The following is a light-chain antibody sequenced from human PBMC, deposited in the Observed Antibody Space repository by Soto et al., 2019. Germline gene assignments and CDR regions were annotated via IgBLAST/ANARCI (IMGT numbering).Light chain of an antibody. Sequence: EIVLTQSPGTLSLSPGERATLSCRASQSVSSSYLAWYQQQPGQAPRLLIYGAPSRATGIPDRFSGSGSGTDFTITICRLEPEHLPVYYCQQYGSSPQTFGQGTKLEIK. V-gene: IGKV3-20*01. J-gene: IGKJ2*01. CDR2: GAP. CDR1: QSVSSSY. CDR3: QQYGSSPQT.